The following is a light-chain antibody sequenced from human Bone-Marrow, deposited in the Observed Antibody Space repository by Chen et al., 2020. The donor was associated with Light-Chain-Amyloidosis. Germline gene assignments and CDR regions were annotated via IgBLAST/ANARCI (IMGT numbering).Light chain of an antibody. Sequence: SYELTQPPSVSVSPGQTARITCSGDDLPTKYAYWYQQKPGQAPVLVIHRDTERPSGISERVSGSSSGRTATLTISGVQAEDEADYHGQSADSSGTYEVIFGGGTKLTVL. CDR1: DLPTKY. CDR2: RDT. J-gene: IGLJ2*01. V-gene: IGLV3-25*03. CDR3: QSADSSGTYEVI.